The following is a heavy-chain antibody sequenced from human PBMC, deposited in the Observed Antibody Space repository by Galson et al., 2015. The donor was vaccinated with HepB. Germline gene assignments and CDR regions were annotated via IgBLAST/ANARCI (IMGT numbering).Heavy chain of an antibody. CDR1: GFTFSSYS. Sequence: SLRLSCAASGFTFSSYSMNWVRQAPGKGLEWISYIYSSSSTIYYADSVKGRFTTSRDNAKNSLILQMNSLRAEDTAIYYCARVSSHYNGSGSYPNPYYDYYMDVWGKGTTVTVSS. V-gene: IGHV3-48*01. D-gene: IGHD3-10*01. CDR3: ARVSSHYNGSGSYPNPYYDYYMDV. J-gene: IGHJ6*03. CDR2: IYSSSSTI.